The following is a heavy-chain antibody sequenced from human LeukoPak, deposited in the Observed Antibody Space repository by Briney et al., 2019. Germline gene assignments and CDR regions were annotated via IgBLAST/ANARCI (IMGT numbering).Heavy chain of an antibody. CDR2: IHSDGSVT. CDR1: GFSFSTHW. V-gene: IGHV3-74*01. D-gene: IGHD1-26*01. CDR3: VRIIVGASNWFDS. Sequence: GGSLRLSCAASGFSFSTHWMHWVRHAPGKGLVWVSRIHSDGSVTNYADSVKGRFTISRDNAKNTLYPQMNSLRAEDTAVYYCVRIIVGASNWFDSWGQGTLVTVSS. J-gene: IGHJ5*01.